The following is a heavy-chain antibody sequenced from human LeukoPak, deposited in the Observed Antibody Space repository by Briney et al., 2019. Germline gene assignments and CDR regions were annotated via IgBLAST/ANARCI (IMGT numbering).Heavy chain of an antibody. CDR1: GYTFTGYD. CDR2: INPNSGGT. Sequence: ASGKVSCKASGYTFTGYDMHWVRQAPGQGLEWMGWINPNSGGTNYAQKFQGRVTMTRDTSISTAYMELSRLRSDDTAVYYCARDRDTYYYDSSGYSPDYWGQGTLVTVSS. D-gene: IGHD3-22*01. CDR3: ARDRDTYYYDSSGYSPDY. V-gene: IGHV1-2*02. J-gene: IGHJ4*02.